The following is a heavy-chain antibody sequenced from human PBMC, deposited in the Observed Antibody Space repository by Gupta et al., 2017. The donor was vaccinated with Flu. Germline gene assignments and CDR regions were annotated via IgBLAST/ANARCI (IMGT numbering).Heavy chain of an antibody. Sequence: QVQLQESGPGLVKPSQTLSLTCTVSGGSISSGSYYWSWIRQPAGKGLEWIGRIYTSGSTNYNPSLKSRVTISVDTSKNQFSLKLSSVTAADTAVYYCARGDCSGGSCYSDGAGYYYGMDVWGQGTTVTVSS. V-gene: IGHV4-61*02. D-gene: IGHD2-15*01. J-gene: IGHJ6*02. CDR1: GGSISSGSYY. CDR2: IYTSGST. CDR3: ARGDCSGGSCYSDGAGYYYGMDV.